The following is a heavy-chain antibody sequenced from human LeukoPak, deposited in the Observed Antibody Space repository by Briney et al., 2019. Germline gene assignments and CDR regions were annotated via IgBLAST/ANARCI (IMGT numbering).Heavy chain of an antibody. CDR2: INPNSGGT. V-gene: IGHV1-2*02. D-gene: IGHD4-17*01. J-gene: IGHJ4*02. CDR3: ARDLSVYGDYGAVFDY. Sequence: ASVKVSCKASGYTFTGYYMHWVRQAPGQGLEWMGWINPNSGGTNYAQKFQGRVTMTRDTSISTAYMELSRLRSDDTAVYYCARDLSVYGDYGAVFDYWGQGTLVTVSS. CDR1: GYTFTGYY.